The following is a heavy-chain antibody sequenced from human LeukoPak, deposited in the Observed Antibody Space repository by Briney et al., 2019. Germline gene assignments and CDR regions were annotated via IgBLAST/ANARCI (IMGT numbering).Heavy chain of an antibody. CDR2: IYYSGST. CDR1: GGSISSYY. D-gene: IGHD2-8*01. J-gene: IGHJ4*02. V-gene: IGHV4-59*12. CDR3: ARRVLFFDY. Sequence: SETLSLTCTVSGGSISSYYWSWIRQPPGKGLEWIGYIYYSGSTNYNPSLKSRVTISVDTSKNQFSLKLSSVTAADTAVYYCARRVLFFDYWGQGTLVTVSS.